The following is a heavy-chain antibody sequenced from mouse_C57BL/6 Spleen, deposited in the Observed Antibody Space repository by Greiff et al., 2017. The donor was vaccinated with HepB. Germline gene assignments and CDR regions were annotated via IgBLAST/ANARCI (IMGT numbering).Heavy chain of an antibody. V-gene: IGHV2-5*01. CDR2: IWRGGST. Sequence: QVQLQQSGPGLVQPSQSLSITCTVSGFSFTSYGVHWVRQSPGKGLEWLGVIWRGGSTDYNAAFMSRLSITKDNSKSQVFFKMNSLQADDTAIYYCAKSYGSSYGGFAYWGQGTLVTVSA. D-gene: IGHD1-1*01. J-gene: IGHJ3*01. CDR3: AKSYGSSYGGFAY. CDR1: GFSFTSYG.